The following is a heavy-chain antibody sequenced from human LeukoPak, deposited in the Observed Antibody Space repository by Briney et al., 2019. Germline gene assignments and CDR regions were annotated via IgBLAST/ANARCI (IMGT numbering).Heavy chain of an antibody. CDR1: GYTFTSYG. CDR2: ISAYNGNT. D-gene: IGHD6-19*01. J-gene: IGHJ4*02. CDR3: ARDSSGWYLTLGY. Sequence: ASVKLSCYASGYTFTSYGISWVRQAPGQGLEWMVWISAYNGNTNYAQKLQGRVTMTTDTSTSTAYMELRSLRSDDTAVYYCARDSSGWYLTLGYWGQGTLVTVSS. V-gene: IGHV1-18*01.